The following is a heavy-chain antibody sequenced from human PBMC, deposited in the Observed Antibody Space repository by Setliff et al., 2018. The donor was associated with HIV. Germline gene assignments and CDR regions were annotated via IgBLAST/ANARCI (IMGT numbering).Heavy chain of an antibody. J-gene: IGHJ4*02. CDR1: GGTFSNYA. D-gene: IGHD3-10*01. CDR2: IIPIFDTT. Sequence: SVKVSCKASGGTFSNYAINWVRQAPGQGLEWMGGIIPIFDTTHYAQKFQGRVTITADESTSTLYIELSSLRSEDSAVYYCARELSDRVNYYGSESLDPFDQWGQGTLVTVSS. CDR3: ARELSDRVNYYGSESLDPFDQ. V-gene: IGHV1-69*13.